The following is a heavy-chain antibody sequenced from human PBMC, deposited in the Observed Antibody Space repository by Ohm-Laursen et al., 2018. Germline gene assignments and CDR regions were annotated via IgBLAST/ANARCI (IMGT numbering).Heavy chain of an antibody. V-gene: IGHV3-48*03. CDR2: ISSGSLSI. CDR1: GFTFSNFE. CDR3: AKDSSGDYYGMHV. D-gene: IGHD3-10*01. Sequence: SLRLSCAAFGFTFSNFEMNWVRQAPGKGLEWVSYISSGSLSIYYADSVKGRFTISRDNAKNSLYLQMNSLRAEDTALYYCAKDSSGDYYGMHVWGQGTTVTVSS. J-gene: IGHJ6*02.